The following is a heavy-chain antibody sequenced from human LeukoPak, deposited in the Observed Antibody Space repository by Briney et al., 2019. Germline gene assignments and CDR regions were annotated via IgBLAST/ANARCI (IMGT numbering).Heavy chain of an antibody. J-gene: IGHJ4*02. V-gene: IGHV1-46*01. CDR3: ARALVYSGWPVPIDY. D-gene: IGHD6-19*01. Sequence: ASVRVSCKASGYTFTSYYMHWVRQAPGQGLEWMGIINPSGGSTSYAQKFQGRVTMTRDTSTSTVYMELSSLRSEDTAVYYCARALVYSGWPVPIDYWGQGTLVTVSS. CDR2: INPSGGST. CDR1: GYTFTSYY.